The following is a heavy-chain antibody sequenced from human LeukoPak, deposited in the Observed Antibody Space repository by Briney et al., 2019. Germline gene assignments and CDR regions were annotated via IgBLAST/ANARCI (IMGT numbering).Heavy chain of an antibody. CDR2: IYHSGST. CDR1: GGSISSGGYS. V-gene: IGHV4-30-2*01. J-gene: IGHJ4*02. D-gene: IGHD3-10*01. CDR3: ARGGMVRGVTNFDY. Sequence: SETLSLTCAVSGGSISSGGYSWSWIRQPPGKGLEWIGYIYHSGSTYYNPSLTSRVTISVDRSKNQFSLKLSSVTAADTAVYYCARGGMVRGVTNFDYWGQGTLVTVSS.